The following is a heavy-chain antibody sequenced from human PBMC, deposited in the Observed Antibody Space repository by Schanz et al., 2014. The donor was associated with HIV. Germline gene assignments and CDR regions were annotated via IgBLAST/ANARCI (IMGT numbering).Heavy chain of an antibody. J-gene: IGHJ5*02. CDR2: ISDDEDNQ. Sequence: VQLVESGGDLVQPGGSLRLSCVASGFTFRSYGMHWVRQAPGKGLEWVAVISDDEDNQNYADSVKGRFTISRDTSKNTLYLQMNSLRDEDTAVYFCARDVINYDFWSGYYTWGQGTRVTVSS. V-gene: IGHV3-30*03. CDR3: ARDVINYDFWSGYYT. D-gene: IGHD3-3*01. CDR1: GFTFRSYG.